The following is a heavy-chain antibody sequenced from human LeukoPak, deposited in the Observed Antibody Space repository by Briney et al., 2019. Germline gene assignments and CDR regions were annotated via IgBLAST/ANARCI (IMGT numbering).Heavy chain of an antibody. V-gene: IGHV4-59*08. CDR1: GGSISSYY. CDR3: ARLAKGGYYDSSGYYPPRNAFDI. D-gene: IGHD3-22*01. Sequence: SETLSLTCTVSGGSISSYYWSWIRQPPGKGLEWIGYIYYSGSTNYNPSLKSRVTISVDTSKNQFSLKLSSVTAADTAVYYCARLAKGGYYDSSGYYPPRNAFDIWGQGQWSPSLQ. J-gene: IGHJ3*02. CDR2: IYYSGST.